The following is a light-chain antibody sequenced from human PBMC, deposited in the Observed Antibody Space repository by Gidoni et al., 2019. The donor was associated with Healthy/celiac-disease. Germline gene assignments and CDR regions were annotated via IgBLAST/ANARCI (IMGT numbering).Light chain of an antibody. CDR3: QQRSNWPSLT. CDR2: DAS. CDR1: QRVSSY. V-gene: IGKV3-11*01. Sequence: EIVLTQSPATLSLSPGESATLSCSASQRVSSYLSWYQQKPGQAPRLLIYDASNRAPGIPARFSGSGSGTDFSLTISSLEPEDFAVYYCQQRSNWPSLTFGGGTKVEIK. J-gene: IGKJ4*01.